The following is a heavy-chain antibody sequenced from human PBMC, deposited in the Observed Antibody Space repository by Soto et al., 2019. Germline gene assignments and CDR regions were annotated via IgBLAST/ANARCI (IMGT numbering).Heavy chain of an antibody. D-gene: IGHD2-15*01. CDR2: IYYGGSS. Sequence: QVQLQESGPGLVKPSETLSLTCTVSGVSFSPHYWSWIRQAPGKGLEWIGYIYYGGSSNYNPSLMSRVTLSVDRSENQLSLKLSSVTAADTAVYYCARDQGGPFDYWGQGTLVTVSS. CDR1: GVSFSPHY. J-gene: IGHJ4*02. CDR3: ARDQGGPFDY. V-gene: IGHV4-59*11.